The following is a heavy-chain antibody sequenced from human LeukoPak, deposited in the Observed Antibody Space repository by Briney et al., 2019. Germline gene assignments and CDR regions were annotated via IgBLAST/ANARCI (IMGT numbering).Heavy chain of an antibody. CDR2: IKQDGGEG. Sequence: GGSLRLSCVASGFTFSDYRMSWVRQAPGKGLEWAANIKQDGGEGYCVDSVKGRFTISRDNAKNSLYLQMNSLRAEDTAVYYCAKDKSIGWSYYFDFWGQGTLVTVSS. CDR1: GFTFSDYR. J-gene: IGHJ4*02. CDR3: AKDKSIGWSYYFDF. D-gene: IGHD6-19*01. V-gene: IGHV3-7*03.